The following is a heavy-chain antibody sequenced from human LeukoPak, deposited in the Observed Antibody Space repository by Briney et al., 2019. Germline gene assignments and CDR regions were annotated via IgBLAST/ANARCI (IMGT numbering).Heavy chain of an antibody. CDR3: ASGWPAYSSSWYPDDLSDAFDI. D-gene: IGHD6-13*01. Sequence: ASVKVSCKASGYTFTSYDINWVRQATGQGLEWMGWMNPNSGNTGYAQKFQGRVTMTRNTSISTAYMELSSLRSEDTAVYYCASGWPAYSSSWYPDDLSDAFDIWGQGTMVTVSS. J-gene: IGHJ3*02. CDR1: GYTFTSYD. CDR2: MNPNSGNT. V-gene: IGHV1-8*01.